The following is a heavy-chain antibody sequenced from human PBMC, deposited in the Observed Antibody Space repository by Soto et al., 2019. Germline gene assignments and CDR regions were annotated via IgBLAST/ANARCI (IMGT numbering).Heavy chain of an antibody. J-gene: IGHJ6*03. CDR3: ARGSTIFGVVTNYYYYMDV. Sequence: PSETLSLTCAVYGGSFSGYCWSWIRQPPGKGLEWIGEINHSGSTNYNPSLKSRVTISVDTSKNQFSLKLSSVTAADTAVYYCARGSTIFGVVTNYYYYMDVWGKGTTVTVSS. CDR2: INHSGST. V-gene: IGHV4-34*01. CDR1: GGSFSGYC. D-gene: IGHD3-3*01.